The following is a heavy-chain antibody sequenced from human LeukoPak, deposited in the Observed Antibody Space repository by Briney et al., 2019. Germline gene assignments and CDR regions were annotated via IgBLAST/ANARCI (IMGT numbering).Heavy chain of an antibody. J-gene: IGHJ4*02. CDR3: ARGGDSSGYYYDATNQIDY. CDR1: GFTFSSYG. V-gene: IGHV3-33*01. D-gene: IGHD3-22*01. Sequence: GGSLRLSCAASGFTFSSYGIHWVRQAPGKGLEWVAVIWYDGSNKYYADSVKGRFTISRDNSKNTLYLQMNSLRAEDTAVYYCARGGDSSGYYYDATNQIDYWGQGTLVTVS. CDR2: IWYDGSNK.